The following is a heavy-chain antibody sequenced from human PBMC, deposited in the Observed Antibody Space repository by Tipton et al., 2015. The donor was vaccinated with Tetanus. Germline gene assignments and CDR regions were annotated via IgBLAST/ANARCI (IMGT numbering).Heavy chain of an antibody. D-gene: IGHD2-15*01. CDR2: INHSGST. Sequence: TLSLTCAVYGGSFSGYYWSWIRQPPGKGLEWIGEINHSGSTNYNPSLKSRVTISVDTSKNQFSLKLSSVTAADTAVYYCARGFTGSVPAWFDPWGQGTLVTVSS. V-gene: IGHV4-34*01. CDR1: GGSFSGYY. J-gene: IGHJ5*02. CDR3: ARGFTGSVPAWFDP.